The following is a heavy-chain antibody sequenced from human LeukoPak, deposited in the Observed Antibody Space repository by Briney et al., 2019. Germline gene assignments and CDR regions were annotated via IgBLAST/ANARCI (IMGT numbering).Heavy chain of an antibody. CDR1: GFTFSSYA. V-gene: IGHV3-30*04. J-gene: IGHJ4*02. CDR3: ARTLSGYDSLYYFDY. CDR2: ISYDGSNK. D-gene: IGHD5-12*01. Sequence: GGSLRLSCAASGFTFSSYAMHWVRQAPGKGLEWVAVISYDGSNKYYADSVKGRFTISRDNSKNTLYLQMNSLRAEDTAVYYCARTLSGYDSLYYFDYWGQGTLVTVSS.